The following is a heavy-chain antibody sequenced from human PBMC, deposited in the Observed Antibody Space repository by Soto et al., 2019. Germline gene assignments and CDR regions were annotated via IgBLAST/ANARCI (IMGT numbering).Heavy chain of an antibody. CDR2: TFNFDGSL. D-gene: IGHD2-15*01. CDR1: GFTLSSNS. V-gene: IGHV3-21*06. J-gene: IGHJ3*01. CDR3: AREEGDCVGGSCFRSAFDV. Sequence: EVPLVESGGGLVKPGGSLRLSCAASGFTLSSNSITWVRQAPGKGLEWVSFTFNFDGSLYYADSVKGRFAMSRDNAKNSVYLQMNSRRGEDTAVYYCAREEGDCVGGSCFRSAFDVLGQGTVVTVSS.